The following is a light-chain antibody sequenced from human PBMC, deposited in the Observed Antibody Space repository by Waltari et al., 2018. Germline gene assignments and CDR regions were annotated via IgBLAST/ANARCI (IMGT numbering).Light chain of an antibody. V-gene: IGLV2-11*01. CDR3: CSYAGSYTLV. J-gene: IGLJ3*02. CDR2: DVN. CDR1: SSDVGRFNY. Sequence: QSALTQPRSVSGSPGQSVTISCTGTSSDVGRFNYVFWHQQHPGKAPKLMIYDVNKRPSGVPDRFSGSKSGNTASLTISGLQAEDEADYYCCSYAGSYTLVFGGGTKLTVL.